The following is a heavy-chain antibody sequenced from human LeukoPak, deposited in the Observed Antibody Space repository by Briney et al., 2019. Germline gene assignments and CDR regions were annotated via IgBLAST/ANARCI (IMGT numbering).Heavy chain of an antibody. V-gene: IGHV4-59*02. Sequence: SETLSLTCTISGGSVSDYYWSWIRQSPGKGLEWIGYIYHTGSTSYSPSLKSRVTISADTSQNQFSLKLSSVTAADTAVYYCARDSPRYNWNYLFDYWGQGTLVTVSS. D-gene: IGHD1-7*01. CDR1: GGSVSDYY. CDR3: ARDSPRYNWNYLFDY. CDR2: IYHTGST. J-gene: IGHJ4*02.